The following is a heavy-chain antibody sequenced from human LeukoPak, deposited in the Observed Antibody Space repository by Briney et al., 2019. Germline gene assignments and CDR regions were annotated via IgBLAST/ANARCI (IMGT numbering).Heavy chain of an antibody. CDR1: DGSISSYY. Sequence: SETLSLTCTVSDGSISSYYWSWIRQPPGKGLEWIGYIYYSGSTNYNPSLKSRVTISVDTSKNQFSLKLSSVTAADTAVYYCASFFPRYDSSGYFDYWGQGTLVTVSS. CDR2: IYYSGST. D-gene: IGHD3-22*01. V-gene: IGHV4-59*01. J-gene: IGHJ4*02. CDR3: ASFFPRYDSSGYFDY.